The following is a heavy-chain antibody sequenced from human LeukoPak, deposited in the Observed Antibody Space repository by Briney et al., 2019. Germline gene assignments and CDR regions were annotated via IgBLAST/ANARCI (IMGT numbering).Heavy chain of an antibody. CDR1: GFTFSSYA. Sequence: PGGCLRLSCAASGFTFSSYAMSWVRQAPRKGVEWGSAVSGSGGSIYYADSVKGRFTISRDNSKNTLYLQMNSLRAEDTAVYYCAKDRYSSSSDFDYWGQGTLVTVSS. CDR3: AKDRYSSSSDFDY. V-gene: IGHV3-23*01. D-gene: IGHD6-6*01. CDR2: VSGSGGSI. J-gene: IGHJ4*02.